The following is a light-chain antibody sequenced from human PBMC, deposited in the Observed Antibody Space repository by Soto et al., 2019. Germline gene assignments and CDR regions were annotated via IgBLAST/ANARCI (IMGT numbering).Light chain of an antibody. J-gene: IGKJ5*01. CDR1: QSVYSSY. V-gene: IGKV3-20*01. CDR2: DAS. CDR3: QQYGSSPPFT. Sequence: IVLTQSPGTLSLSPGERATLSCRASQSVYSSYLAWYQQKPGQPPRLLIYDASTRATGIPARFSGGGSGTDFTLTVTGLEPEDLAVYYCQQYGSSPPFTFGQGTRLEIK.